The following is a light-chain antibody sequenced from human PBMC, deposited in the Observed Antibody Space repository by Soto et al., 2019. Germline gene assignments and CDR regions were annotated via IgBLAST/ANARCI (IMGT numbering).Light chain of an antibody. J-gene: IGKJ2*01. V-gene: IGKV3-20*01. CDR3: QQYGNSPPNT. CDR2: RAS. CDR1: QCVSSSY. Sequence: MALKQFPDTLSLYLGERATLTCRASQCVSSSYLAWYQQKPGQAPRLLIYRASSRATGIPDRFSGSGSGTDFTLTISRLEPEDFAVYFCQQYGNSPPNTFGQGTKVDI.